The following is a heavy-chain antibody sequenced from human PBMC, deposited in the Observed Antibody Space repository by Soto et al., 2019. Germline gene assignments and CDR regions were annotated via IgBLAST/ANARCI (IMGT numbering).Heavy chain of an antibody. V-gene: IGHV3-66*01. CDR2: IYSGGST. D-gene: IGHD6-13*01. CDR3: ATSGIAAAKTVSLDFDY. CDR1: GFTVSSNY. Sequence: GGSLRLSCAASGFTVSSNYMSWVRQAPGKGLEWVSVIYSGGSTYYADSVKGRFTISRDNSKNTLYLQMNSLRAEDTAVYYCATSGIAAAKTVSLDFDYWGQGTLVTVSS. J-gene: IGHJ4*02.